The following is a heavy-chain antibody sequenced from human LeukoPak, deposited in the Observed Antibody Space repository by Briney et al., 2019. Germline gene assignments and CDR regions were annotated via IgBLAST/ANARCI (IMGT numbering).Heavy chain of an antibody. CDR3: ARQGSSSWYKAFDI. CDR1: GGSISSGSYY. V-gene: IGHV4-61*02. J-gene: IGHJ3*02. D-gene: IGHD6-13*01. CDR2: IYTSGST. Sequence: SETLPLTCTVSGGSISSGSYYWSWIRQPAGKGLEWIGRIYTSGSTNYNPSLKSRVTISVDTSKNQLSLKLSSVTAADTAVYYCARQGSSSWYKAFDIWGQGTMVTVSS.